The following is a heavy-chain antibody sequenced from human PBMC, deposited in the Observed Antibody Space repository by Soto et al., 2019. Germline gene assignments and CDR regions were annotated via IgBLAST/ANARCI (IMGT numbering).Heavy chain of an antibody. V-gene: IGHV4-4*02. CDR3: ARAYSSSWYRGYMDV. CDR2: IYHSGST. J-gene: IGHJ6*03. Sequence: QVQLQESGPGLVKPSGTLSLTCAVSSGSISISNWWSWVRQPPGKGLEWIGEIYHSGSTNYNPSLKSRVTISVDKSKNQCSLKLSSVTAADTAVYYCARAYSSSWYRGYMDVWGKGTTVTVSS. CDR1: SGSISISNW. D-gene: IGHD6-13*01.